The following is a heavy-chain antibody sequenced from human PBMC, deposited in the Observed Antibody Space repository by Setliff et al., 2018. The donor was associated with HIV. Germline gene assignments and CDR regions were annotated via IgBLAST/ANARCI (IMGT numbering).Heavy chain of an antibody. CDR2: ISSSSSYI. CDR3: ARLGHCYGGGCNFDTFDV. J-gene: IGHJ3*01. CDR1: GFTFNIYS. D-gene: IGHD2-15*01. V-gene: IGHV3-21*04. Sequence: PGGSLRLSCTASGFTFNIYSMNWVRQAPGKGLEWVSCISSSSSYIYYADSVKGRFTISRDNAKNSLYLQMNSLSAEDTAVYYCARLGHCYGGGCNFDTFDVWGQGTMVTVSS.